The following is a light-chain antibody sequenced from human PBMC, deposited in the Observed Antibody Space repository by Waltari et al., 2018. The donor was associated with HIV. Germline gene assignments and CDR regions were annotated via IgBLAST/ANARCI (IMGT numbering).Light chain of an antibody. CDR3: AAWDDSLSGHVV. V-gene: IGLV1-47*01. Sequence: QSVLTQPPSASGTPGQRVTISFSGLSSTIGSNFVYWYQQLPGTAPKLLIYRSNQRPSGVPGRFSGSKSGTSASLAISGLRSEDEADYYCAAWDDSLSGHVVFGGGTKLTVL. J-gene: IGLJ2*01. CDR1: SSTIGSNF. CDR2: RSN.